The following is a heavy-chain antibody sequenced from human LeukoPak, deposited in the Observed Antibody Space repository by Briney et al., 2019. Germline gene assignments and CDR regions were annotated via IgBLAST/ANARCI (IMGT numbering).Heavy chain of an antibody. CDR3: AKGERSVLRGVFDS. J-gene: IGHJ4*02. D-gene: IGHD3-10*01. CDR2: ISSDGTNK. CDR1: GFTFSTQG. Sequence: GGSLRLSCAATGFTFSTQGMHWVRQAPVKGLEGVAIISSDGTNKYYADSVKGRFTISRDNSENTLYLQMDSLRAEDTAVYYCAKGERSVLRGVFDSWGLGTLVTVSS. V-gene: IGHV3-30*18.